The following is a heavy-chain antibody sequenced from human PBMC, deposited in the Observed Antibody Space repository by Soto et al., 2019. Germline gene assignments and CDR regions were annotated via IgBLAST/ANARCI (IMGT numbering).Heavy chain of an antibody. CDR2: IYYSGST. Sequence: QLQLQESGPGLVKPSETLSLTCTVSGGSISSSSYYWGWIRQPPGKGLEWIGSIYYSGSTYYNPSLKSRVTISVDTSKNQFSLKLSSVTAADTAVYYCARPVSWIVGETDAFDIWGQGTMVTVSS. V-gene: IGHV4-39*01. CDR3: ARPVSWIVGETDAFDI. J-gene: IGHJ3*02. D-gene: IGHD3-22*01. CDR1: GGSISSSSYY.